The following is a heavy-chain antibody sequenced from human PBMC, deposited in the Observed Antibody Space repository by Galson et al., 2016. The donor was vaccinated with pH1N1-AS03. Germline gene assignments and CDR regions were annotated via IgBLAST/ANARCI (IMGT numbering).Heavy chain of an antibody. V-gene: IGHV3-64*01. CDR3: ARGPVSYSNYWFPPPDY. J-gene: IGHJ4*02. Sequence: SCKASGGTFSSYAMHWVRQAPGKGLEYVSAISGNGYSTYYANSVKGRFTISRDNSKSTLFLQMGSLRPEDRAVYYCARGPVSYSNYWFPPPDYWGQGTRVTVSS. CDR1: GGTFSSYA. CDR2: ISGNGYST. D-gene: IGHD6-13*01.